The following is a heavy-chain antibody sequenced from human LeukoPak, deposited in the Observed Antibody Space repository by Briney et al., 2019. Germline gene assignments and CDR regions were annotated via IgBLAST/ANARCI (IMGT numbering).Heavy chain of an antibody. D-gene: IGHD3-10*01. CDR3: ARDYYGSGSYYLRGIDDY. J-gene: IGHJ4*02. Sequence: ASVKVSCKASGYTFTGYYMHWVRQAPGQGLEWMGWINPNSGGTNYAQKFQGRVTMTRDTSISTAYMELSRLRSDDTAVYYCARDYYGSGSYYLRGIDDYWGQGTLVTVSS. V-gene: IGHV1-2*02. CDR1: GYTFTGYY. CDR2: INPNSGGT.